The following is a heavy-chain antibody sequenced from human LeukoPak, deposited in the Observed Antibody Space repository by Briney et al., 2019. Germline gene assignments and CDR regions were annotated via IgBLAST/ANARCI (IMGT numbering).Heavy chain of an antibody. CDR1: GGSISSSSYY. D-gene: IGHD5-24*01. J-gene: IGHJ4*02. V-gene: IGHV4-39*07. CDR2: IYYSGST. Sequence: SETLSLTCTVSGGSISSSSYYGGWIRQPPGKGLEWIGSIYYSGSTYYNPSLKSRVIISVDTSKNQFSLKLSSVTAADTAVYYCARAPSLGWLQTYYFDYWGQGTLVTVSS. CDR3: ARAPSLGWLQTYYFDY.